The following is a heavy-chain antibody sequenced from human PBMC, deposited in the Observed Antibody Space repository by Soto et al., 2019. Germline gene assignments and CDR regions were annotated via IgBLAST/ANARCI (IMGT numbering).Heavy chain of an antibody. Sequence: PGGSLRLSCVASGLTFSRHAMSWVRQAPGKGLEWVSTINPDGANTHYADSVQGRFIISRDNSRNTVDLYMNSLRADDTAIYFCVSWVSAYFDYWGQGTVVTVSS. D-gene: IGHD2-8*01. CDR3: VSWVSAYFDY. V-gene: IGHV3-23*01. CDR1: GLTFSRHA. CDR2: INPDGANT. J-gene: IGHJ4*02.